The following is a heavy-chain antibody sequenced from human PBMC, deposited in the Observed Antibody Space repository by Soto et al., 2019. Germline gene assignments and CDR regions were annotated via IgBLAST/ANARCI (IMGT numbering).Heavy chain of an antibody. Sequence: GGSLRLSCAASGFTFSSYAMSWVRQAPGKGLEWVSAISGSGGSTYYADSVKGRFTISRDNSKNTLYLQMNSLRAEDTAVYYCGKALVFCSGGSCYFVEVDVAFDIGGKGQMVTV. CDR2: ISGSGGST. J-gene: IGHJ3*02. CDR1: GFTFSSYA. CDR3: GKALVFCSGGSCYFVEVDVAFDI. V-gene: IGHV3-23*01. D-gene: IGHD2-15*01.